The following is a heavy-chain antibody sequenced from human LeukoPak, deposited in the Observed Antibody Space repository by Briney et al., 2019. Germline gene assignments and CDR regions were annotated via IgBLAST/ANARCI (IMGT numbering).Heavy chain of an antibody. CDR2: IYYSGNT. V-gene: IGHV4-31*03. CDR1: GGSISSGGYY. J-gene: IGHJ4*02. D-gene: IGHD3-9*01. Sequence: SETLSLTCTVSGGSISSGGYYWSWIRQHPGKGLEWIGYIYYSGNTYYNPSLKSRVTISVDTSKNQFSLKLSSVTAADTAVYYCARDLFDYQFDYWGQGTLVTVSS. CDR3: ARDLFDYQFDY.